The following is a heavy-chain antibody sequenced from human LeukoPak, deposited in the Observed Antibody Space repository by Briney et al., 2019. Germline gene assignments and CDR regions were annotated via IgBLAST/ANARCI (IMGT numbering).Heavy chain of an antibody. D-gene: IGHD3-10*01. J-gene: IGHJ4*02. CDR1: GFTFGDYT. Sequence: GGSLRLSCTASGFTFGDYTMNWVRQAPGKGLEWVGLIRSKAYGGTTEYAASVKGRFIISRDDSKSIAYLQMNSLKTEDTAVYYCVGEYFDYWGQGTLVTVSS. V-gene: IGHV3-49*04. CDR2: IRSKAYGGTT. CDR3: VGEYFDY.